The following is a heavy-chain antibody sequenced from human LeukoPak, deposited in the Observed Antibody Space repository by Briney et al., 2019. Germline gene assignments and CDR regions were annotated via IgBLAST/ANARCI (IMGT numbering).Heavy chain of an antibody. CDR3: AKTRPLDSSSWSHGDY. V-gene: IGHV3-53*01. D-gene: IGHD6-13*01. Sequence: GGSLRLSCAASGFIFSGDFMSWVRQAPGKGLEWVSVIYSDGSTYYADSVKGRFTISRDNSKNTLYLQMNSLRAEDTAVYYCAKTRPLDSSSWSHGDYWGQGTLVTVSS. CDR1: GFIFSGDF. CDR2: IYSDGST. J-gene: IGHJ4*02.